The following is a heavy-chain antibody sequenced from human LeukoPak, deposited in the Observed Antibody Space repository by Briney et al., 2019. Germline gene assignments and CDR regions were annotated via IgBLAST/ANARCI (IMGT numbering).Heavy chain of an antibody. Sequence: SETLSLTCTVSGGSISSSSYYWGWIRQPPGKGLEWIGSIYYSGSTYYNPSLKSRVTISVDTSKNQFSLKLSSVTAADTAVYYCARHCSSYDYVWGSYLSLDWFDPWGQGTLVTVSS. V-gene: IGHV4-39*01. CDR3: ARHCSSYDYVWGSYLSLDWFDP. CDR2: IYYSGST. J-gene: IGHJ5*02. CDR1: GGSISSSSYY. D-gene: IGHD3-16*02.